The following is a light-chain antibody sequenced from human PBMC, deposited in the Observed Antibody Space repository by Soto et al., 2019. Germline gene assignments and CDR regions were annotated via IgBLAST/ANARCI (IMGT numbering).Light chain of an antibody. Sequence: EIVRTQSPATLSLSPGERATLSCRASQSVDNYLAWYQQKPGQAPRLLIYDVSNRATGIPARFSGSGSGTDFTLTISSLEPGDFAIYYCQQRNDWQVTFGQGTRLEI. CDR1: QSVDNY. V-gene: IGKV3-11*01. J-gene: IGKJ5*01. CDR2: DVS. CDR3: QQRNDWQVT.